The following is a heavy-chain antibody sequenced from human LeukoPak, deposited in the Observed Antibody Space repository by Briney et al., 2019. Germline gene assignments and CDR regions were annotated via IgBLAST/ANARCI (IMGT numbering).Heavy chain of an antibody. V-gene: IGHV3-9*01. D-gene: IGHD6-19*01. Sequence: PGGSLRLSCAASVFTFSSYGMHWVRHAPGEGLEWVSGISWNSDSIGSAWPVKGRFTISTDNAKNSLYLQMNSLTAEDTALYYCSRRDAWSIGWFHFDYWGQGTLVTVSS. J-gene: IGHJ4*02. CDR2: ISWNSDSI. CDR3: SRRDAWSIGWFHFDY. CDR1: VFTFSSYG.